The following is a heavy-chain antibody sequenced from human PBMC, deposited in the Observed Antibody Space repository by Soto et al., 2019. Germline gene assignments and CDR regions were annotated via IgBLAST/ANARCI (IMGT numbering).Heavy chain of an antibody. Sequence: EVQLVESGGGLAQPGGPLRLSCAASGFTFSDHYMDWVRQAPGKGLEWVGRIRKRINSYSTEYAASVKGRFTISRDDSKNSLYLQMNSLKTDDTAVYYCARVMVVAGHYYFDYWGQGTLVTVSS. J-gene: IGHJ4*02. CDR1: GFTFSDHY. V-gene: IGHV3-72*01. CDR3: ARVMVVAGHYYFDY. CDR2: IRKRINSYST. D-gene: IGHD6-19*01.